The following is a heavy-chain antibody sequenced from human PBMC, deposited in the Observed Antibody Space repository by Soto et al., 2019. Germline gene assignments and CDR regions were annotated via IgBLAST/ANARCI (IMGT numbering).Heavy chain of an antibody. CDR2: IIPIFGTA. V-gene: IGHV1-69*13. CDR1: GGTFSSYA. CDR3: ARERGAPTDYYDSSGPFDY. J-gene: IGHJ4*02. D-gene: IGHD3-22*01. Sequence: SVKVSCKASGGTFSSYAISWVRQAPGQGLEWMGGIIPIFGTANYAQKFQGRVTITADESTSTAYMELSSLRSEDTAVYYCARERGAPTDYYDSSGPFDYWGQGTLVTVS.